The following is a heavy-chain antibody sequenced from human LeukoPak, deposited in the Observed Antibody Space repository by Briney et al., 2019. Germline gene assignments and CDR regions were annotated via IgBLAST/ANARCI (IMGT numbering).Heavy chain of an antibody. V-gene: IGHV4-61*02. CDR3: AKNDYGDYADY. CDR2: IYTSGST. J-gene: IGHJ4*02. D-gene: IGHD4-17*01. CDR1: GGSISSGSYY. Sequence: SETLSLTCTVSGGSISSGSYYWSWIRQPAGKGLEWIGRIYTSGSTNYNPSLKGRVTISVDTSKNQFSLKLSSVTAADTAVYYCAKNDYGDYADYWGQGTLVTVSS.